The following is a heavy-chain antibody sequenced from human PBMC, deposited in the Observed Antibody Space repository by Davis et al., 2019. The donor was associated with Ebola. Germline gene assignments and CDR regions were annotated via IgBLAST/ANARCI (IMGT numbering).Heavy chain of an antibody. J-gene: IGHJ6*02. CDR2: INSDGSST. Sequence: HTGGSLRLSCAASGFTFSSYWMHWVRQAPGKGLVWVSRINSDGSSTSYADSVKGRFTISRDNAKNTLYLQMNSLRAEDTAVYYCARAPHCGGGVCNGFHYYGMDVWGQGTTVTVSS. CDR1: GFTFSSYW. V-gene: IGHV3-74*01. D-gene: IGHD2-8*02. CDR3: ARAPHCGGGVCNGFHYYGMDV.